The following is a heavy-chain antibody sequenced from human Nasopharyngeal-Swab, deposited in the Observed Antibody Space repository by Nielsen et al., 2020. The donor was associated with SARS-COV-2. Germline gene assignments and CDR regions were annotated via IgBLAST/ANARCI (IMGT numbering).Heavy chain of an antibody. CDR3: ARDVVVVAAFYYYYYGMDV. Sequence: GESLKISCAASGFTFSSYGMHWVRQAPGEGLEWVAVIWYDGSNKYYADSVKGRFTISRDNSKNTLYLQMNSLRAEDTAVYYCARDVVVVAAFYYYYYGMDVWGQGTTVTVSS. J-gene: IGHJ6*02. CDR2: IWYDGSNK. D-gene: IGHD2-15*01. V-gene: IGHV3-33*01. CDR1: GFTFSSYG.